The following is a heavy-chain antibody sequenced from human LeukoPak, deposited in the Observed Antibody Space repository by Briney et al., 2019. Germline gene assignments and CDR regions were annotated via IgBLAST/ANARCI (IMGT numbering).Heavy chain of an antibody. CDR2: IYYSGST. J-gene: IGHJ6*02. D-gene: IGHD5-18*01. Sequence: SETLSLTCTVSGGPISSYYWSWIRQPPGKGLEWIGYIYYSGSTNYNPSLKSRVTISVDTSKNQFSLKLSSVTAADTAVYYCARAVQLWPHYYYYGMDVWGQGTTVTVSS. CDR1: GGPISSYY. CDR3: ARAVQLWPHYYYYGMDV. V-gene: IGHV4-59*01.